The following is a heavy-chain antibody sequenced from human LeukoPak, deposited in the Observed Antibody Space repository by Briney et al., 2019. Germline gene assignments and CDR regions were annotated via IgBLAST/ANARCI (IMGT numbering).Heavy chain of an antibody. CDR2: INPSSGGT. J-gene: IGHJ4*02. D-gene: IGHD3-10*01. CDR3: ARDLGNGSGSYYPRLFDY. Sequence: ASVKVSCKASGYTFTGYYMHWVRQAPGQGLEWMGWINPSSGGTNYAQKFQGRVTMTRDTSISTAYMELSRLRSDDTAVYYCARDLGNGSGSYYPRLFDYWGQGTLVTVSS. CDR1: GYTFTGYY. V-gene: IGHV1-2*02.